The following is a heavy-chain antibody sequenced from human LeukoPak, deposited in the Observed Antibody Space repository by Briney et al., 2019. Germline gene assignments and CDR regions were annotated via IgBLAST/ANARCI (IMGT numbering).Heavy chain of an antibody. CDR3: VKPLIPVAGTLYFDF. Sequence: ASVKVSCKASGYTFTSYYMHWVRQAPGQGLEWMGIINPSGGSTSYAQKFQGRVTMTRDMSTSTVYMELSSLRSEDTAVYYCVKPLIPVAGTLYFDFWGQGTLVTVSS. V-gene: IGHV1-46*01. J-gene: IGHJ4*02. CDR1: GYTFTSYY. D-gene: IGHD6-19*01. CDR2: INPSGGST.